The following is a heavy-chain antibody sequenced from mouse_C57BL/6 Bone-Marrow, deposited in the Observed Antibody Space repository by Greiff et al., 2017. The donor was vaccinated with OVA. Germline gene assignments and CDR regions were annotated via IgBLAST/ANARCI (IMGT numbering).Heavy chain of an antibody. V-gene: IGHV5-4*01. D-gene: IGHD2-14*01. CDR2: ISDGGSYT. Sequence: EVQLVESGGGLVKPGGSLKLSCAASGFTFSSYAMSWVRQTPERRLEWVATISDGGSYTYYPDNVKGRFTISRDNAKNNLYLQMSHLKSEDTAMYYCARGLDRPFAYWGQGTMVTVSA. J-gene: IGHJ3*01. CDR3: ARGLDRPFAY. CDR1: GFTFSSYA.